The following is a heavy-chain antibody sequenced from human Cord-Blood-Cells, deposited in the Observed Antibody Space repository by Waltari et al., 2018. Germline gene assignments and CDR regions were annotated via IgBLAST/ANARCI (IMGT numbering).Heavy chain of an antibody. J-gene: IGHJ4*02. CDR2: IIPIFGTA. D-gene: IGHD2-2*01. CDR3: AGSYCSSTSCYFDY. V-gene: IGHV1-69*01. Sequence: QVQLVQSGAEVKKPGSSVKVSCKASGGTFRSYAIRWVRQAPGQGLEWMGGIIPIFGTANYAQKFQGRVTITADESTSTAYMELSSLRSEDTAVYYCAGSYCSSTSCYFDYWGQGTLVTVSS. CDR1: GGTFRSYA.